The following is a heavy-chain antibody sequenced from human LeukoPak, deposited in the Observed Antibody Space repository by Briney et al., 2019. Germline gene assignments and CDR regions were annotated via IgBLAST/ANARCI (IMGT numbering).Heavy chain of an antibody. D-gene: IGHD5-18*01. CDR3: ARAKTAGRYSYGYWFDP. J-gene: IGHJ5*02. CDR2: ISAYNGNT. V-gene: IGHV1-18*03. Sequence: ASVKVSCKASGYTFTSYGISWVRQAPGQGLEWMGWISAYNGNTNYAQKLQGRVTMTTDTSTSTAYMELRSLRSEDMAVYYCARAKTAGRYSYGYWFDPWGQGTLVTVSS. CDR1: GYTFTSYG.